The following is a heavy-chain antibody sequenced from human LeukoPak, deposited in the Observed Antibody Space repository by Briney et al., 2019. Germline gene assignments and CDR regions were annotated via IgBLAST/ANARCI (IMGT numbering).Heavy chain of an antibody. D-gene: IGHD3-10*01. V-gene: IGHV3-33*06. J-gene: IGHJ5*02. Sequence: GRSLRLSCAASGFTFSSYGMHWVRQAPGKGLEWVAVIWYDGSNKYYADSVKGRFTISRDNSKNTLYLQMNSLRAEDTAVYYCANGINYYGSGGWFDPWGQGTLVTVSS. CDR3: ANGINYYGSGGWFDP. CDR2: IWYDGSNK. CDR1: GFTFSSYG.